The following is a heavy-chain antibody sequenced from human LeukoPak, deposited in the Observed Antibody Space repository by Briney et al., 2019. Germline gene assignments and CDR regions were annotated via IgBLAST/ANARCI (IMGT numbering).Heavy chain of an antibody. V-gene: IGHV4-34*01. Sequence: PSETLSLTCAVYGGSFSGYYWSWIRQPPGKGLEWIGEINHSGSTNYNPSLKSRVSISVDTSKNQFSLKLSSVTAADTAVYYCARGPAAGTIPFDYWGQGTLVTVSS. CDR3: ARGPAAGTIPFDY. CDR1: GGSFSGYY. CDR2: INHSGST. D-gene: IGHD2-2*01. J-gene: IGHJ4*02.